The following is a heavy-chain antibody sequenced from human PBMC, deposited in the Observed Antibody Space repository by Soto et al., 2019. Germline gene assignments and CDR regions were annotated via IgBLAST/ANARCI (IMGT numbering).Heavy chain of an antibody. D-gene: IGHD3-22*01. J-gene: IGHJ3*02. V-gene: IGHV1-69*13. CDR2: IIPIFGTA. Sequence: SVKVSCKASGGTFSSYAISWVRQAPGQGLEWMGGIIPIFGTANYAQKFQGRVTITADESTSTAYMELRSLRSEDTAVYYCARASYDSSGYYRDPFDIWGQGTMVTVSS. CDR3: ARASYDSSGYYRDPFDI. CDR1: GGTFSSYA.